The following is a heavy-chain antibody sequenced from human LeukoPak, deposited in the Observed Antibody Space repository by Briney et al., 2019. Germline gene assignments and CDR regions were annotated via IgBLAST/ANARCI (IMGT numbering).Heavy chain of an antibody. CDR3: ARVPHSSSWLFFDY. Sequence: PSETLSLTCTVSGGSISSYYWSWLRQPPGKRLEWIGYIYYSGSTNYNPPLKSRVTISVDTSKNQFSLKLSSVTAADTAVYYCARVPHSSSWLFFDYWGQGTLVTVSS. V-gene: IGHV4-59*01. CDR1: GGSISSYY. J-gene: IGHJ4*02. D-gene: IGHD6-13*01. CDR2: IYYSGST.